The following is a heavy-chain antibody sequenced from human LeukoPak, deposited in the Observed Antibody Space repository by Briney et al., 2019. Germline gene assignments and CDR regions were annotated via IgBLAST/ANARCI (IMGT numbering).Heavy chain of an antibody. V-gene: IGHV4-38-2*02. CDR1: GYSISSGYY. CDR3: ASWGKYGSGSYPEDY. Sequence: SETLSLTCTVSGYSISSGYYWGWIRQPPGKGLEWIGSIYHSGSTYYNPSLKSRVTISVDTSKNQFSLKLSSVTAADTAVYYCASWGKYGSGSYPEDYWGQGTLVTVSS. D-gene: IGHD3-10*01. J-gene: IGHJ4*02. CDR2: IYHSGST.